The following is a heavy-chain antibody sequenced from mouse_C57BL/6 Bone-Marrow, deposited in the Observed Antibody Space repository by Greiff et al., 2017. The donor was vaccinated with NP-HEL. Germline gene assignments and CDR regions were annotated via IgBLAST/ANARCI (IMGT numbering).Heavy chain of an antibody. V-gene: IGHV1-64*01. CDR3: ASRGYYGRKYYFDY. CDR2: IHPNSGST. J-gene: IGHJ2*01. D-gene: IGHD1-1*01. CDR1: GYTFTSYW. Sequence: LQQPGAELVKPGASVKLSCKASGYTFTSYWMHWVKQRPGQGLEWIGMIHPNSGSTNYNEKFKSKATLTVDKSSSTAYMQLSSLTSEDSAVYYCASRGYYGRKYYFDYWGQGTTLTVSS.